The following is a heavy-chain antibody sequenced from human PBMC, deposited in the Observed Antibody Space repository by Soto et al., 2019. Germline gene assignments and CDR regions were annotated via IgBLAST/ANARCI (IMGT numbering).Heavy chain of an antibody. V-gene: IGHV4-39*01. Sequence: SETLSLTCTVSGGSISSSSYYWGWIRQPPGKGLEWIGSIYYSGSTYYNPSLKSRVTISVDTSKNQFSLKLSSVTAADTAVYYCATLPYYDFWSGYLNWFDPWGQGTLVTVSS. J-gene: IGHJ5*02. CDR1: GGSISSSSYY. D-gene: IGHD3-3*01. CDR2: IYYSGST. CDR3: ATLPYYDFWSGYLNWFDP.